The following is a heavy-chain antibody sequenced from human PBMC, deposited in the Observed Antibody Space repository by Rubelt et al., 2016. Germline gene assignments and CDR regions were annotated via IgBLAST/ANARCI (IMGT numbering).Heavy chain of an antibody. J-gene: IGHJ6*02. D-gene: IGHD6-6*01. V-gene: IGHV4-34*01. Sequence: QVQLQQWGAGLLKPSETLSLTCAVYGGSFSGYYWSWIRQPPGKGLEWIGEINHSGSTNYNPSLKGRVTISVDTSKNQFSLKLSAVTAADTAVYYCARFAARGNYYYGMDVWGQGTTVTVSS. CDR2: INHSGST. CDR3: ARFAARGNYYYGMDV. CDR1: GGSFSGYY.